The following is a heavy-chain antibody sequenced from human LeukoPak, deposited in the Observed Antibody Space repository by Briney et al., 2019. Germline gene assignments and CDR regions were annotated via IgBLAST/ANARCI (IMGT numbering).Heavy chain of an antibody. V-gene: IGHV3-23*01. Sequence: GGSLRLSCAASGFTFSSYAMSWVRQAPGKGLEWVSAISGSGGSTYYADSVKGRFTISRDNSKNTLYLRMNSLRAEDTAVYYCAKDRVGPKEIWFDPWGQGTLVTVSS. CDR1: GFTFSSYA. CDR3: AKDRVGPKEIWFDP. J-gene: IGHJ5*02. CDR2: ISGSGGST. D-gene: IGHD3-10*01.